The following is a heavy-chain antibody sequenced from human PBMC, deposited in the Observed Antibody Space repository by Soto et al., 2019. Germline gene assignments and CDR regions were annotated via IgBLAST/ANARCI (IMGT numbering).Heavy chain of an antibody. V-gene: IGHV1-69*12. CDR2: IIPIFGTA. CDR1: GGTFSTFA. J-gene: IGHJ5*02. Sequence: QVQRVRSGAEVKKPGSSVKVSCKASGGTFSTFAITWVRQAPGQGLEWMGGIIPIFGTANYAQKFQGRVTITADESTSTAYMELSSLTSEDTAVYYCAATTVTGGQGFDPWGQGTLVTVSS. D-gene: IGHD4-17*01. CDR3: AATTVTGGQGFDP.